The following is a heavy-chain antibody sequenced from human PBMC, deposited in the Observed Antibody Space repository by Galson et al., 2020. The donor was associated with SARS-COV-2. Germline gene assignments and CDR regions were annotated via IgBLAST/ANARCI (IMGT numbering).Heavy chain of an antibody. CDR3: FVDSSGDWSDAFDM. D-gene: IGHD3-22*01. CDR1: GLTFDDYT. CDR2: ISWNSGMI. Sequence: GGSLRLSCATSGLTFDDYTMNWVRQAPGKGLEWVSGISWNSGMITYAASVKGRFIISRDNAKNSLYLQMNNLRTEDTALYYCFVDSSGDWSDAFDMWGQGTMVTVSS. J-gene: IGHJ3*02. V-gene: IGHV3-9*01.